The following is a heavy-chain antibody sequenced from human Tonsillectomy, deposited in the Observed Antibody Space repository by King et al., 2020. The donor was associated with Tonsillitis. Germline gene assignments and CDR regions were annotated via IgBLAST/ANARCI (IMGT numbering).Heavy chain of an antibody. V-gene: IGHV1-58*02. CDR1: GFTFTSSA. D-gene: IGHD3-10*01. J-gene: IGHJ2*01. CDR2: IVVGSGNT. Sequence: QLVQSGPEVKKHGTSVKVSCKASGFTFTSSAMQWVRQARGQRLEWIGWIVVGSGNTNYAQKFQERVTITRDMSTSTAYMELSSLRSEDTAVYYCAADRVTMVRGAPVPVYFDLWGRGTLVTVSS. CDR3: AADRVTMVRGAPVPVYFDL.